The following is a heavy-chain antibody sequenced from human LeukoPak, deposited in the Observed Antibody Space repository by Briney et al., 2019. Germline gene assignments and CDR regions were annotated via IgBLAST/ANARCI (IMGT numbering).Heavy chain of an antibody. V-gene: IGHV3-21*06. J-gene: IGHJ4*02. Sequence: GGSLRLSCAASGFTFSTYSTSWVRQAPGKGLEWVSSISSGGTFTYYADSVKGRFTISRDNARNSLYLQMNSLRAEDTAVYYCASRDCTSSLCPFGYWGQGTLVTVSS. CDR1: GFTFSTYS. CDR2: ISSGGTFT. CDR3: ASRDCTSSLCPFGY. D-gene: IGHD2-2*01.